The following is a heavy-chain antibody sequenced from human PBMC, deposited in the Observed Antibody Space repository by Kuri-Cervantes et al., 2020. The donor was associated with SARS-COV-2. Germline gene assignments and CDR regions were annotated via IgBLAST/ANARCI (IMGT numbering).Heavy chain of an antibody. V-gene: IGHV4-34*01. Sequence: SETLSLTCAVYGGSFSGYYWSWIRQPPGKGLEWIGEINHSGGTNYNPSLKSRVTISVDTSKNQFSLLLSSVTGADTAVYYCARESSPVPQGYGYCSSTSCYRFDYWGQGTLVTVSS. CDR1: GGSFSGYY. CDR2: INHSGGT. CDR3: ARESSPVPQGYGYCSSTSCYRFDY. J-gene: IGHJ4*01. D-gene: IGHD2-2*02.